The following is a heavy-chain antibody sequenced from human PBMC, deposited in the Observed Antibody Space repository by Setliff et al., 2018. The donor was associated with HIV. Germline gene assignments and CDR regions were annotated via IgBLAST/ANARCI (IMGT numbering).Heavy chain of an antibody. D-gene: IGHD2-21*02. CDR1: GFTFSSYW. CDR2: INSDGSST. V-gene: IGHV3-74*01. Sequence: LRLSCAASGFTFSSYWMHWARQAPGKGLVWVSRINSDGSSTSYADSVKGRFTISRDNAKNTLYLQMNSLRAEDTAVYYCARVPSVVVTDDAFDIWGQGTMVTVS. J-gene: IGHJ3*02. CDR3: ARVPSVVVTDDAFDI.